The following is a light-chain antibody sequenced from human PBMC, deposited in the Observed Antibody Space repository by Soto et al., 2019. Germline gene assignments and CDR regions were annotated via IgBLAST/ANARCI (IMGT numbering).Light chain of an antibody. CDR2: EGS. V-gene: IGLV2-23*01. CDR1: SSDVGSYNS. Sequence: QSVLTQPASVSGSPGQSIAISCTGTSSDVGSYNSVSWYQKHPGKAPKLMIYEGSKRPSGVSDSFSGSKSGNTDSLTISALKAEDEDDYYCCSYAGNPYVFGTGTKVTVL. J-gene: IGLJ1*01. CDR3: CSYAGNPYV.